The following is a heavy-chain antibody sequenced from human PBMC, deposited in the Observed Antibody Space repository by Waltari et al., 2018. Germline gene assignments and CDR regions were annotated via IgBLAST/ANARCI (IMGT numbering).Heavy chain of an antibody. CDR2: IYTSGST. Sequence: QVQLQESGPGLVKPSETLSLTCTVSGGSISSYYWSWIRQPAGKGLEWIGRIYTSGSTNYNPPRKSRVTRSVDTSKNQFSLKLSSVTAADTAVYYCARDQITMVRRANWFDPWGQGTLVTVSS. CDR1: GGSISSYY. D-gene: IGHD3-10*01. J-gene: IGHJ5*02. CDR3: ARDQITMVRRANWFDP. V-gene: IGHV4-4*07.